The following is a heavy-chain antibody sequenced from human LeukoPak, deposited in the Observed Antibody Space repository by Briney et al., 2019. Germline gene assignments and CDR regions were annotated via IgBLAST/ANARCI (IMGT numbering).Heavy chain of an antibody. D-gene: IGHD6-13*01. V-gene: IGHV3-30*04. CDR1: GGTFSSYA. Sequence: SCKASGGTFSSYAISWVRQAPGQGLEWVAVISSDGRNKYYADSVKGRFTISRDNSKNTVYFQMNSLRAEDTAVYYCARDGGAGYSSSWGIAYWGQGTLGTVSS. CDR3: ARDGGAGYSSSWGIAY. CDR2: ISSDGRNK. J-gene: IGHJ4*02.